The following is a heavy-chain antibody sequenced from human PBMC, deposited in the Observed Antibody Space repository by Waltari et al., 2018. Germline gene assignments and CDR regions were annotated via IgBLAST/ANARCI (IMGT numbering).Heavy chain of an antibody. J-gene: IGHJ4*02. CDR2: ISTSGTKL. D-gene: IGHD4-17*01. CDR3: ARFYGDYGEASGAPFFDL. V-gene: IGHV3-48*01. Sequence: EVQLVESGGGLVQPGGALSRSCTASDFTLRPFSLYLVRQPPGKGLEWLSDISTSGTKLYYADSVRGRFTISRDNARSSLYLQMNSLRAEDTAVYYCARFYGDYGEASGAPFFDLWGQGTLVTVSS. CDR1: DFTLRPFS.